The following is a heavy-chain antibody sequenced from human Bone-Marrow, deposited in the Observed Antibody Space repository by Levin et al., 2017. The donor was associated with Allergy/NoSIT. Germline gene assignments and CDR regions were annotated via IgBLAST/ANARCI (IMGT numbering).Heavy chain of an antibody. CDR3: AKAGPYCSGGSCSSGIFGY. Sequence: GSLRLSCTVSGGSISSYYWSWIRQPPGKGLEWIGYIYNSGSTNYSPSLKSRVTISVDTSKNQFSLKLSSVSAADTAVYYCAKAGPYCSGGSCSSGIFGYWGQGTLVTVSS. D-gene: IGHD2-15*01. CDR2: IYNSGST. J-gene: IGHJ4*02. V-gene: IGHV4-59*01. CDR1: GGSISSYY.